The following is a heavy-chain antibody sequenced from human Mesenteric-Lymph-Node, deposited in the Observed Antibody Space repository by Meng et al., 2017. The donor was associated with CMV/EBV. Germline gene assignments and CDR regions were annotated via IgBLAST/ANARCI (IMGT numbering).Heavy chain of an antibody. Sequence: GESLKISCAASGFTFDDYGMSWVRQAPGKGLEWVSRINSDGSSATYADSVKGRFTISRDNAKNTLYLQMNSLRAEDTAVYYCARGDTSCYAWGQGTLVTVSS. V-gene: IGHV3-74*01. D-gene: IGHD2-2*01. CDR2: INSDGSSA. CDR1: GFTFDDYG. CDR3: ARGDTSCYA. J-gene: IGHJ4*02.